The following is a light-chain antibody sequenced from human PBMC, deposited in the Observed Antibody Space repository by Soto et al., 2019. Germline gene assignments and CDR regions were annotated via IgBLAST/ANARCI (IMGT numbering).Light chain of an antibody. CDR2: GAS. Sequence: EIVLTQSPATLSLSPGERATLSCRASQSVSSYLAWYQQKPGQAPRLLIYGASTRATGIPARFSGSGSGTEFTLTISSLQSEDFVVYCCQQYNNWPLTFGGGTKVDIK. CDR1: QSVSSY. V-gene: IGKV3-15*01. CDR3: QQYNNWPLT. J-gene: IGKJ4*01.